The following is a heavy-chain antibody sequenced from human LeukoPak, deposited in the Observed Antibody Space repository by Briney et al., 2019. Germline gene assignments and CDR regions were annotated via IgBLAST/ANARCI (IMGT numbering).Heavy chain of an antibody. J-gene: IGHJ5*02. CDR1: GDSVSSNSAA. V-gene: IGHV6-1*01. D-gene: IGHD3-9*01. CDR3: ARVGGVNDILTGYYWRKRWNNWFDP. Sequence: SQTLSLTCAISGDSVSSNSAAWNWIRQSPSRGLEWLGRTYYRSKWYNDYAVSVKSRITINPDTSKNQFSLQLNSVTPEDTAVYYCARVGGVNDILTGYYWRKRWNNWFDPWGQGTLVTVSS. CDR2: TYYRSKWYN.